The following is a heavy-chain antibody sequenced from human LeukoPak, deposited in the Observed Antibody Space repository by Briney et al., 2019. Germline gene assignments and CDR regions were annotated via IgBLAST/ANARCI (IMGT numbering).Heavy chain of an antibody. CDR2: IYYSGST. CDR3: AKRGGVAVAGTYNWFDP. Sequence: SETLSLTCTVSGASISTSAYYWGWIRQPPGKGLDWIGNIYYSGSTYYNPSLKSRVTISVDSSKNQFSLRLGSVTTADTAVYYCAKRGGVAVAGTYNWFDPWGQGTLVTVSS. CDR1: GASISTSAYY. V-gene: IGHV4-39*01. D-gene: IGHD6-19*01. J-gene: IGHJ5*02.